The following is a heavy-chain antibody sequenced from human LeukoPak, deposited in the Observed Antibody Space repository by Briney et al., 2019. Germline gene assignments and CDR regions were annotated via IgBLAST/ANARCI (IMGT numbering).Heavy chain of an antibody. J-gene: IGHJ4*02. V-gene: IGHV3-7*01. CDR2: IKEDGCEK. D-gene: IGHD1-26*01. CDR1: GFTFSSYW. CDR3: ARGGPTVGTDY. Sequence: GGSLRLSCAASGFTFSSYWMSWARQAPGKGLEWVANIKEDGCEKYYVDSVKGRFTVSRDNAKNSLYLQINSLRADDTAVYYCARGGPTVGTDYWGQGTLVTVSS.